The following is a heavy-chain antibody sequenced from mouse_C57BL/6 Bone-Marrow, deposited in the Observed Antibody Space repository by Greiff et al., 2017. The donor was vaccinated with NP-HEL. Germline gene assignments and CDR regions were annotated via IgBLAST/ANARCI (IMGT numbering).Heavy chain of an antibody. Sequence: QVQLQQSGSELRSPGSSVKLSCKDFDSEVFPIAYMSWVRQKPGHGFEWIGGILPSIGRTSYGEKFEDKATLDADTLSNTAYLELNSLTSEDSAIYYCARGGGLRRHFDVWGTGTTVTVSS. CDR1: DSEVFPIAY. D-gene: IGHD2-4*01. CDR3: ARGGGLRRHFDV. J-gene: IGHJ1*03. CDR2: ILPSIGRT. V-gene: IGHV15-2*01.